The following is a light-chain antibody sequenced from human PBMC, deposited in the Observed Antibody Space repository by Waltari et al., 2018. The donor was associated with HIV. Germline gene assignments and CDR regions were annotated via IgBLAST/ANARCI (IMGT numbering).Light chain of an antibody. Sequence: QSVLTQPPSVSAAPGQKVTISCSGSSSNIANNYVSWYQQLPGTAPKHLIYGNDERPAGSPDGIAGSKAGASTAMGVTGLQTGGEADYYCGTWDSSLRAEVFGTGTKVTVL. CDR2: GND. CDR3: GTWDSSLRAEV. V-gene: IGLV1-51*01. J-gene: IGLJ1*01. CDR1: SSNIANNY.